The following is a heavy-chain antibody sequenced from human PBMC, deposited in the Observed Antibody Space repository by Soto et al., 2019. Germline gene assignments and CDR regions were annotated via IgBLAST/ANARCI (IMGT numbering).Heavy chain of an antibody. CDR2: IKQGGNEK. CDR3: VGALTYEVPYYYYGMDV. Sequence: GSLRLSCAASGFMFSTYLMSWVRQAPGKGLEWVANIKQGGNEKFYVDSVKGRFTISRDNAKKSLYLQMDNLRPEDTAVYYCVGALTYEVPYYYYGMDVWGQGTTVTVSS. J-gene: IGHJ6*01. CDR1: GFMFSTYL. V-gene: IGHV3-7*01. D-gene: IGHD3-16*01.